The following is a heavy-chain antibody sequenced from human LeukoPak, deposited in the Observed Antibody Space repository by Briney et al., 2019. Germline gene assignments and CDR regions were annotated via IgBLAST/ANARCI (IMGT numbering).Heavy chain of an antibody. CDR1: GFTFSSYG. CDR2: IGLSGGSI. Sequence: GRSLRLSCAASGFTFSSYGMHWVRQTPGKGLEWVSSIGLSGGSIFYADSVKGRFTISRDNAKNSLYLQMNSLRGEDTAVYYCAREKSAVAGDALDIWGQGTKVTVSS. J-gene: IGHJ3*02. V-gene: IGHV3-21*01. CDR3: AREKSAVAGDALDI. D-gene: IGHD4-23*01.